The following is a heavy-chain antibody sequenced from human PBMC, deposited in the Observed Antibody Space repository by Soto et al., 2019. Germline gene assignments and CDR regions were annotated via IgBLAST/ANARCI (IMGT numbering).Heavy chain of an antibody. V-gene: IGHV4-31*03. Sequence: SETLSLTCTVSGGSISSSTYYWSWIRQHPGKGLEWIGCIYYTGSTHYNPSLKSRVTISVDTSNNQFSLKLNSVTAADTAVYYCARDLKSADYFDYWGQGTLVTVSS. J-gene: IGHJ4*02. CDR2: IYYTGST. CDR1: GGSISSSTYY. D-gene: IGHD3-3*01. CDR3: ARDLKSADYFDY.